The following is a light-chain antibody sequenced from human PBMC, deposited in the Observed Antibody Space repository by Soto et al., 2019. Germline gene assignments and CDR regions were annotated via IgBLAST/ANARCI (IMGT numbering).Light chain of an antibody. CDR2: DVN. Sequence: QSALTQPRSVSGSPGQSVTISCTGTTSDVGGYNYASWYQQHPGKAPKLIISDVNKRPSGVPDRFSGSKSGNTASLTISGLQAEDEADYYCCSYAGSYSIFGGGTKVTVL. CDR3: CSYAGSYSI. V-gene: IGLV2-11*01. CDR1: TSDVGGYNY. J-gene: IGLJ2*01.